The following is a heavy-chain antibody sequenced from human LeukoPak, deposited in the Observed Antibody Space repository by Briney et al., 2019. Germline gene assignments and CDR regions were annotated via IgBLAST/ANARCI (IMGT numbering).Heavy chain of an antibody. CDR2: ISSNGGST. CDR3: ARGEYYDSSGYGSFDY. V-gene: IGHV3-64*01. Sequence: PGGSLRLSCAASGFTFSSYAMHWVSHAPGKGLEYVSAISSNGGSTYYANSVKGRFTISRDNSKNTLYLQMGSLRAEDMAVYYCARGEYYDSSGYGSFDYWGQGTLVTVSS. D-gene: IGHD3-22*01. J-gene: IGHJ4*02. CDR1: GFTFSSYA.